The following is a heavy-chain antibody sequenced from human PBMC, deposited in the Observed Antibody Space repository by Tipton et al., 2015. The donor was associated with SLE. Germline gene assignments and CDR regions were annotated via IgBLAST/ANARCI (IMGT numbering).Heavy chain of an antibody. CDR2: INSDGSST. J-gene: IGHJ4*02. D-gene: IGHD1-1*01. V-gene: IGHV3-74*01. Sequence: SLRLSCAASGFSFSRYWMHWVRQVPGKGLVWVSRINSDGSSTGYADSVKGRFTISRDNAKNTLYLQMNSLRAEDTAVYYCAKGGTTLFDNWGQGTLVTVSS. CDR1: GFSFSRYW. CDR3: AKGGTTLFDN.